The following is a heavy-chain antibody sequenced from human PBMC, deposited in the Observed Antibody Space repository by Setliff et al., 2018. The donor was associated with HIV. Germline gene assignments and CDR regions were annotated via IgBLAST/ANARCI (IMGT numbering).Heavy chain of an antibody. J-gene: IGHJ4*02. CDR3: AKGQGPVDY. CDR2: ISPGSAAA. CDR1: GYTFINYY. V-gene: IGHV1-2*06. Sequence: ASVKVSCKASGYTFINYYIHWVRQAPGQGLEWMGRISPGSAAANYAQKFQGRVTMTRDASTTTAYMEVNRLTSDDTAVYYCAKGQGPVDYWGQGTLVTVS.